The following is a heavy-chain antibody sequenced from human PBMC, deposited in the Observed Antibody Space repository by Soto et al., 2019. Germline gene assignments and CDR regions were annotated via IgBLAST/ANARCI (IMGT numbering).Heavy chain of an antibody. Sequence: EVQLVESGGGLVQPGGSLKLSCAASGFTFSGSAMHWVRQASGKGLEWVGRIRSKANSYATAYAALVKGRFTISRDDSSITAYLQMTSLKTKDTSFYYSTRTMTTAAFDMWGQGTIATVSS. D-gene: IGHD4-17*01. CDR3: TRTMTTAAFDM. CDR2: IRSKANSYAT. CDR1: GFTFSGSA. V-gene: IGHV3-73*02. J-gene: IGHJ3*02.